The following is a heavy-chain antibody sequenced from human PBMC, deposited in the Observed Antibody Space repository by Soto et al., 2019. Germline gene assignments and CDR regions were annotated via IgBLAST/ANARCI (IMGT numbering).Heavy chain of an antibody. CDR2: IYYSGST. CDR3: ARDTPLGAGSSLTILDY. D-gene: IGHD3-9*01. Sequence: SETLSLTCTVSGGSVSSGSYYWSWTRQPPGKGLEWIGYIYYSGSTNYNPSPKSRVTISVDTSKNQFSLKLSSVTAADTAVYYCARDTPLGAGSSLTILDYWGQGTLVTVSS. V-gene: IGHV4-61*01. J-gene: IGHJ4*02. CDR1: GGSVSSGSYY.